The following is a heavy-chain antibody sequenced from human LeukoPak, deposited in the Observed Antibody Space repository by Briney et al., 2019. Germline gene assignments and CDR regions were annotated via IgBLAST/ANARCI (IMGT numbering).Heavy chain of an antibody. D-gene: IGHD3-22*01. J-gene: IGHJ4*02. CDR1: GGSFSGYY. Sequence: SETLSLTCAVYGGSFSGYYWSWIRQPAGKGLEWIGRIYTSGSTNYNPSLKSRVTISVDTSKNQFSLKLSSVTAADTAVYYCASTYDSSGYPIDYWGQGTLVTVSS. V-gene: IGHV4-59*10. CDR2: IYTSGST. CDR3: ASTYDSSGYPIDY.